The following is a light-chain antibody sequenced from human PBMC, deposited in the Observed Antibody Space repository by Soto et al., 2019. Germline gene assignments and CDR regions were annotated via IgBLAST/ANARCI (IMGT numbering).Light chain of an antibody. CDR1: QDIGNS. V-gene: IGKV1-33*01. CDR3: QKSDHLPL. Sequence: DIQMTQSPPSLSASVGERVTITCQASQDIGNSLNWFQHKPGKAPNLVIYDAYNLEIGVPSRFSGSRSGTDFTFTITSLRPEDIATYYCQKSDHLPLFGPGTKVESK. CDR2: DAY. J-gene: IGKJ3*01.